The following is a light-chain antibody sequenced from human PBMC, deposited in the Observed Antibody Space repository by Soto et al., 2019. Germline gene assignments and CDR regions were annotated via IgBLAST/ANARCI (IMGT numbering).Light chain of an antibody. V-gene: IGKV3-20*01. J-gene: IGKJ5*01. CDR2: AAS. CDR1: QSVSNY. Sequence: EIVLTQSPATLSLSPGERVTLSCRASQSVSNYLAWYQQKPGQAPRLLVSAASNRATGIPARFSGSGSGTDFTLTISRLEPEDFAVYYCQQYGSSPLTFGQGTRLEIK. CDR3: QQYGSSPLT.